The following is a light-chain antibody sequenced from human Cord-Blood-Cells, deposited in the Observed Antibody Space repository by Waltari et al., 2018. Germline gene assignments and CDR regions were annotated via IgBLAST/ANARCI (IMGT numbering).Light chain of an antibody. J-gene: IGLJ3*02. CDR1: SGHRHYA. CDR2: LNSDGSH. Sequence: QLVLTHSPSASPSLRASVRLPCTLRSGHRHYALAWHPQQPETGPRYLMKLNSDGSHSKGVGIPDLFSCSSPGAELYLTSSSVQSEDEAYYYCQTWGTGIQVFGGGTKLTVL. V-gene: IGLV4-69*01. CDR3: QTWGTGIQV.